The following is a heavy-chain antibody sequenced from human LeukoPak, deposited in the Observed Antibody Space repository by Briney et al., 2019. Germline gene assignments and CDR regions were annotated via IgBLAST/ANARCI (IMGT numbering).Heavy chain of an antibody. Sequence: ASVKVSCKASGYTFTSYDINWVRQATGQGLEWMGWMNPNSGNTNYAQKFQGRVTMTRNSSIRTAYMEVSSLRAEDTAVYYCARVAIVPXXHSGSYYLAYWGQGTXVTV. CDR3: ARVAIVPXXHSGSYYLAY. CDR1: GYTFTSYD. J-gene: IGHJ4*02. D-gene: IGHD1-26*01. CDR2: MNPNSGNT. V-gene: IGHV1-8*01.